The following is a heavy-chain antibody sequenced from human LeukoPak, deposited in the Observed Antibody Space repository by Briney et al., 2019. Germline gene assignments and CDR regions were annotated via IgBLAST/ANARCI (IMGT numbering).Heavy chain of an antibody. D-gene: IGHD3-22*01. CDR2: IWYDGSKI. CDR1: GFSFRSHA. CDR3: ARGRQEVSMIVVVMTAVSYYLDV. Sequence: PGGSLRLSCAASGFSFRSHAMHWVRQAPGKGPEWVAIIWYDGSKIYYADSVKGRFTISRDESKSTLYLQMNSLRGEDTAVYYCARGRQEVSMIVVVMTAVSYYLDVWGKGTTVTVS. J-gene: IGHJ6*03. V-gene: IGHV3-33*01.